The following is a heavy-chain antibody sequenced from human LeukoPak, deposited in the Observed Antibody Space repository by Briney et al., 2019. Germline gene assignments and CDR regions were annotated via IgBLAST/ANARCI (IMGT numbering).Heavy chain of an antibody. D-gene: IGHD3-3*01. Sequence: GGSLRLSCAASGFTVSSNYMSWVRQAPGKGLEWVSVIYSGGSTYYADSVKGRFTISRDNSKNTLYLQMNSLRAEDTAVYYCARGEITIFGVVGEWGQGTLVTVSS. CDR3: ARGEITIFGVVGE. V-gene: IGHV3-53*01. J-gene: IGHJ4*02. CDR2: IYSGGST. CDR1: GFTVSSNY.